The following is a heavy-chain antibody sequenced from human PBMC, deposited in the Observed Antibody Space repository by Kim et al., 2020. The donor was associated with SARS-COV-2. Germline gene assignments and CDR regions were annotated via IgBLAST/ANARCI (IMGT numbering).Heavy chain of an antibody. D-gene: IGHD6-19*01. CDR3: AKGSQWLVLFWFDP. J-gene: IGHJ5*02. V-gene: IGHV3-23*01. Sequence: ADSVKGRFTISRDNSKNTLYLQMNSLRAEDTAVYYCAKGSQWLVLFWFDPWGQGTLVTVSS.